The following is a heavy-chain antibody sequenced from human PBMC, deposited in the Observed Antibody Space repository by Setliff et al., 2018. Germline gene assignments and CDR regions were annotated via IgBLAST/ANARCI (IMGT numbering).Heavy chain of an antibody. D-gene: IGHD5-18*01. Sequence: GASVKVSCKASGYTFTNYGITWVRQAPGQGLEWMGWISADNGNTKYAQKFQDRVTITADKSTSTAYMELSSLTSDDTAVYYCARETTAWGYVDTAMVTFIDQWGQGTLVTVSS. CDR1: GYTFTNYG. V-gene: IGHV1-18*01. J-gene: IGHJ4*02. CDR2: ISADNGNT. CDR3: ARETTAWGYVDTAMVTFIDQ.